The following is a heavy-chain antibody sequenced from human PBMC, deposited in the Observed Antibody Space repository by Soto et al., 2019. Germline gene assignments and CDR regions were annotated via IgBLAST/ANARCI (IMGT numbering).Heavy chain of an antibody. J-gene: IGHJ6*02. CDR3: ARDKIGGYGMDV. CDR1: GGSISSGGYY. V-gene: IGHV4-31*03. CDR2: IYYSGST. D-gene: IGHD3-16*01. Sequence: PSETLSLTCTVSGGSISSGGYYWSWIRQHPGKGLEWIGYIYYSGSTYYNPSLKSRVTISVDTSKNQFSLKLSSVTAADTAVYYCARDKIGGYGMDVWGQGTTVTVSS.